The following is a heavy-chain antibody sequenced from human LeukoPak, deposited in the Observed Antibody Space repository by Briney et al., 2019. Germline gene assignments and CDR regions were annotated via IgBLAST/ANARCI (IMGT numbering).Heavy chain of an antibody. V-gene: IGHV4-59*08. CDR3: ARQTYVRGVDY. Sequence: SETLSLTCTVSGGSINNYYWSWIRQPPGKGLEWIGYIYYIGSTYYHPSLKNRVTFSVDTSKNQFSLKLTPVTAADTAVYYCARQTYVRGVDYWGQGALVTVSS. J-gene: IGHJ4*02. CDR1: GGSINNYY. D-gene: IGHD3-10*02. CDR2: IYYIGST.